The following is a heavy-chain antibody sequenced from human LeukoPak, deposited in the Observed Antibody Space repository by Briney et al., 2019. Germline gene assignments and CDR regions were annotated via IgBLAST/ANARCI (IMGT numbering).Heavy chain of an antibody. CDR1: GYTFTGYY. V-gene: IGHV1-2*05. CDR2: INPNSGGT. D-gene: IGHD3-22*01. Sequence: GASVKVSCKASGYTFTGYYMHWVRQAPGQGLEWMGRINPNSGGTNYAQKFQGRVTMTRGTSIGTAYMGLSRLRSDGTGVYYCARDRLEGNSYHSSGYQTFDYWGQGTLVTVSS. CDR3: ARDRLEGNSYHSSGYQTFDY. J-gene: IGHJ4*02.